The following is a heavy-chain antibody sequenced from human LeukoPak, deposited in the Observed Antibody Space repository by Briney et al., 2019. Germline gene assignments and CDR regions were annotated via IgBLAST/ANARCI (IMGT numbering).Heavy chain of an antibody. D-gene: IGHD3-3*01. Sequence: GGSLRFSCAASGFTFSSYSMNWVRQAPGKGLEWVSYISSSSSTIYYADSVKGRFTISRDNAKNSLYLQMNSLRAEDTAVYYCARFVREDDFWSGYYFDYWGQGTLVTVSS. CDR2: ISSSSSTI. CDR3: ARFVREDDFWSGYYFDY. V-gene: IGHV3-48*01. J-gene: IGHJ4*02. CDR1: GFTFSSYS.